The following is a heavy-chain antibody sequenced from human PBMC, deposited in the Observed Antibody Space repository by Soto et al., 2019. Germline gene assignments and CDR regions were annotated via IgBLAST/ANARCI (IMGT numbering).Heavy chain of an antibody. J-gene: IGHJ5*02. CDR2: ISGSGGST. V-gene: IGHV3-23*01. D-gene: IGHD3-10*01. CDR1: GFTFSSYA. CDR3: AKGGDGSGKRKPFDP. Sequence: EVQLLESGGGLVQPGGSLRLSCAASGFTFSSYAMSWVRQAPGKGLEWVSAISGSGGSTYYADSVKGRFTISRDNSKNTLYLQMNSLRAEYTAVYYCAKGGDGSGKRKPFDPWGQGTLVTVSS.